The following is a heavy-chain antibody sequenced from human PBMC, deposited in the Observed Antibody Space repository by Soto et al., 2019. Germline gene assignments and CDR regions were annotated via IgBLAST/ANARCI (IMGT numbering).Heavy chain of an antibody. Sequence: ASVKVSCKASGYTFTNYYIHWVRQAPGQGLEWMGIFHPSGRTATYPQKFQGRVTMTSDTSTSTVYMELSILRSEDTAIYYCARSSGHYLPSDYWGQGTLVTVSS. CDR1: GYTFTNYY. CDR2: FHPSGRTA. D-gene: IGHD3-22*01. J-gene: IGHJ4*02. CDR3: ARSSGHYLPSDY. V-gene: IGHV1-46*01.